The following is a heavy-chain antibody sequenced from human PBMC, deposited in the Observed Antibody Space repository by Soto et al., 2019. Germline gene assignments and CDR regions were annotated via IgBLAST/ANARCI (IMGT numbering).Heavy chain of an antibody. D-gene: IGHD3-16*02. CDR1: GYTFTSYD. CDR3: ARGYYDYVWGSYRYESFDY. Sequence: ASVKVSCKASGYTFTSYDINWVRQATGQGLEWMGWMNPNSGNTGYAQKFQGRVTMTRNTSISTAYMELSSLRSEDTAVYYCARGYYDYVWGSYRYESFDYWGQGTLVTVSS. V-gene: IGHV1-8*01. CDR2: MNPNSGNT. J-gene: IGHJ4*02.